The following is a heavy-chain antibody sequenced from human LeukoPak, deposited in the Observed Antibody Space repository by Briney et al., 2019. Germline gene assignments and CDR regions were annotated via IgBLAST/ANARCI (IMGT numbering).Heavy chain of an antibody. CDR1: GFTFCSYW. V-gene: IGHV3-74*01. CDR3: TSGAHRIKYYGDLPSDGCDM. Sequence: GGSPRLSCAASGFTFCSYWMHSGAQAPGQGLVWGSRISNDGGNTSYADSVKGRFTISRDNAKNTLYLQMNSLRVEDTAVYYCTSGAHRIKYYGDLPSDGCDMGGEETRVSVSS. CDR2: ISNDGGNT. J-gene: IGHJ3*02. D-gene: IGHD4-17*01.